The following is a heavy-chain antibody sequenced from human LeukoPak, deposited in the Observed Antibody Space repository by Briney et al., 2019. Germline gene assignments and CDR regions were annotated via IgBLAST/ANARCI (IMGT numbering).Heavy chain of an antibody. Sequence: GGSLRLSCAASGFTFSRHWMSWVRQAPGKGLEWVANIKEEGSEKYYVESVKDRFTISRDNAKNSLNLQMNSLRAEDTAVYYCARDIPYSGAYENDSWGQGTLVTVSS. CDR3: ARDIPYSGAYENDS. V-gene: IGHV3-7*01. D-gene: IGHD4-11*01. J-gene: IGHJ4*02. CDR1: GFTFSRHW. CDR2: IKEEGSEK.